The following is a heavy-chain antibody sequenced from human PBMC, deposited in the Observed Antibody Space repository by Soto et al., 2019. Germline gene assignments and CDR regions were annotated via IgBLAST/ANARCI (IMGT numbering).Heavy chain of an antibody. Sequence: GGSLRLSCAASWFAFNDFAMSWVRQAPGKGPEWLSTISGSGDKTFHSDSVKGRFDISRDNSNNKMFLQMNSLRAEDTAIYYCAKGASHAPFEKWGRGTLVTVSS. J-gene: IGHJ4*02. V-gene: IGHV3-23*01. CDR2: ISGSGDKT. CDR1: WFAFNDFA. CDR3: AKGASHAPFEK.